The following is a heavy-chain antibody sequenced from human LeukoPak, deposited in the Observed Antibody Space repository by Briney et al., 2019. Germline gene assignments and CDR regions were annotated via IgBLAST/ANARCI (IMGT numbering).Heavy chain of an antibody. CDR1: GFTFSSYS. CDR3: AREYCSGGSCYSGAGDY. CDR2: ISSSSSYI. V-gene: IGHV3-21*01. D-gene: IGHD2-15*01. Sequence: PGGSLRLSCAASGFTFSSYSMNWVRQAPGKGLEWVSSISSSSSYIYYADSVKGRFTISRDNAKNSLYLQMNCLRAEDTAVYYCAREYCSGGSCYSGAGDYWGQGTLVTVSS. J-gene: IGHJ4*02.